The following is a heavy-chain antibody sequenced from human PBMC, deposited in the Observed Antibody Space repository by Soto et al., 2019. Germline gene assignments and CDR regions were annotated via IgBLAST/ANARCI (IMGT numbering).Heavy chain of an antibody. V-gene: IGHV3-30-3*01. Sequence: GGSLRLSCAASGFTFSSYAMHWVRQAPGKGLEWVAVISYDGSNKYYADSVKGRFTISRDNSKNTLYLQMNSLRAEDTAVYYCARDRSVTTTTPQYYYYGMDVWGQGTTVTVSS. CDR2: ISYDGSNK. D-gene: IGHD4-17*01. J-gene: IGHJ6*02. CDR1: GFTFSSYA. CDR3: ARDRSVTTTTPQYYYYGMDV.